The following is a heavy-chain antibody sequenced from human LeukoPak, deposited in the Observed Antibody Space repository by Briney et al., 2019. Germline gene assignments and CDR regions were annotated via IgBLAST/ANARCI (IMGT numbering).Heavy chain of an antibody. V-gene: IGHV3-53*01. CDR3: AKDNTRCEQLAWGFDY. CDR2: IYSGGST. J-gene: IGHJ4*02. Sequence: PGGSLRLSCAASGFTVSSNYMSWVRQAPGKGLEWVSVIYSGGSTYYADSVKGRFTISRDNSENTLYLQMNSLRAEDTAVYYCAKDNTRCEQLAWGFDYWGQGTLVTVSS. D-gene: IGHD6-6*01. CDR1: GFTVSSNY.